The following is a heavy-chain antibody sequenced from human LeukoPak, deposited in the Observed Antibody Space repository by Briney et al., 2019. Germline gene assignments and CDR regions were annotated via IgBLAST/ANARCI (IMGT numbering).Heavy chain of an antibody. D-gene: IGHD1-1*01. CDR1: GYTFTGYY. CDR2: INPNSGGT. CDR3: ARGSYNWNDGGYYFDY. Sequence: GASVKVSCKASGYTFTGYYMHWVRQAPGQGLEWMGWINPNSGGTNYAQKFRGRVTMTRDTSISTAYMELSRLRSDDTAVYYCARGSYNWNDGGYYFDYWGQGTLVTVSS. J-gene: IGHJ4*02. V-gene: IGHV1-2*02.